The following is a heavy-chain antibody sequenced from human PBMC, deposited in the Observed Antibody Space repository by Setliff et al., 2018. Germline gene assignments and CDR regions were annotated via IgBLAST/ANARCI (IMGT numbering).Heavy chain of an antibody. Sequence: ASVKVSCKASGGTFSTLAITWVRQAPGQGLEWMGGTIPLLPLPNYAVKFQGRVTITADKSTSTAYMELSSLTSEDTAVYYCARNAITGTTKKYYYYLDVWGQGTTVTVSS. CDR1: GGTFSTLA. CDR2: TIPLLPLP. J-gene: IGHJ6*03. V-gene: IGHV1-69*10. D-gene: IGHD1-7*01. CDR3: ARNAITGTTKKYYYYLDV.